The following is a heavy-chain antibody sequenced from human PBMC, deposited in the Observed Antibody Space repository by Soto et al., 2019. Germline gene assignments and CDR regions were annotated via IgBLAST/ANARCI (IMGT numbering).Heavy chain of an antibody. CDR2: INAGNGNT. Sequence: ASVKVSCKASGYTFTSYAMHWVRQAPGQRLEWMGWINAGNGNTKYSQKFQGRVTITRDTSASTAYMELSSLRSEDTAVYYCARDPGIAVAGTGWFDTWGQGTLVTVSS. CDR3: ARDPGIAVAGTGWFDT. J-gene: IGHJ5*02. D-gene: IGHD6-19*01. V-gene: IGHV1-3*01. CDR1: GYTFTSYA.